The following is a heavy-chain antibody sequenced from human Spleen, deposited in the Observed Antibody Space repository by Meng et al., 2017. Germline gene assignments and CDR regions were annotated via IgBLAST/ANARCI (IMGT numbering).Heavy chain of an antibody. D-gene: IGHD7-27*01. CDR3: ARDYWGSLDY. Sequence: QVQRQESGPVLVRPSGTLALTCSVSDDSVRSSCCYWSWIRQPPGKGLEWIGFASTNYNPSLKSRLTISLDTSKNQFSLKLTSVTAADTAVYYCARDYWGSLDYWGQGILVTVSS. CDR1: DDSVRSSCCY. J-gene: IGHJ4*02. CDR2: AST. V-gene: IGHV4-61*01.